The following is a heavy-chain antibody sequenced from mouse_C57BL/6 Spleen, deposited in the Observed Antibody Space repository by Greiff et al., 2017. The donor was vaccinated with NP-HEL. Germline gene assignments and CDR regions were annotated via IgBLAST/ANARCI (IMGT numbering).Heavy chain of an antibody. V-gene: IGHV3-1*01. CDR2: ISYSGST. J-gene: IGHJ1*03. CDR3: ARGDDLHWYFDV. Sequence: VQLKESGPGMVKPSQSLSLTCTVTGYSITSGYDWHWIRHFPGNKLEWMGYISYSGSTNYNPSLKSRISITHDTSKNHFFLKLNSVTTEDTATYYCARGDDLHWYFDVWGTGTTVTVSS. D-gene: IGHD2-3*01. CDR1: GYSITSGYD.